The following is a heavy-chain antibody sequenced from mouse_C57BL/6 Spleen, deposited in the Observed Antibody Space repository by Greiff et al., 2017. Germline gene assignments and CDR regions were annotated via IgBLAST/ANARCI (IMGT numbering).Heavy chain of an antibody. Sequence: QVQLQQPGAELVRPGSSVKLSCKASGYTFTSYWMHWVKQRPIQGLEWIGNIDPSDSETHYNQKFKDKATLTVDNSSSTAYMQLSSLTSEDSAVYYCARSLGRRYFDVWGTGTTVTVSS. J-gene: IGHJ1*03. V-gene: IGHV1-52*01. CDR2: IDPSDSET. CDR1: GYTFTSYW. CDR3: ARSLGRRYFDV. D-gene: IGHD4-1*01.